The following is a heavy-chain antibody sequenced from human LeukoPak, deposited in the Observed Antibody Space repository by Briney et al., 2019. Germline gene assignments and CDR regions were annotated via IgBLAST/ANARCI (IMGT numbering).Heavy chain of an antibody. CDR3: ARLRIAAAGRALDY. V-gene: IGHV5-51*01. J-gene: IGHJ4*02. Sequence: EALKISCKGSGYSFTSYWICWVRQMPEKGLEWMGIIYPGDSDTRYNPSFQSQVTISADKSISTAYLQWSSLKASDTAMYYCARLRIAAAGRALDYWGQGTLVTVSS. CDR2: IYPGDSDT. D-gene: IGHD6-13*01. CDR1: GYSFTSYW.